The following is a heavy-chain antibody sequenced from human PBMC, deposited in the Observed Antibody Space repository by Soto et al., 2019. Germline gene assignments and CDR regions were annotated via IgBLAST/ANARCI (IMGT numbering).Heavy chain of an antibody. J-gene: IGHJ4*02. D-gene: IGHD6-13*01. CDR3: AREERSNIRSPYYFDY. CDR1: GGTFSSYT. V-gene: IGHV1-69*04. CDR2: IIPILGIA. Sequence: ASVKVSCKASGGTFSSYTISWVRQAPGQGLEWMGRIIPILGIANYAQKFQGRVTITADKSTSTAYMELSSLRSEDTAVYYCAREERSNIRSPYYFDYWGQGTLVTVSS.